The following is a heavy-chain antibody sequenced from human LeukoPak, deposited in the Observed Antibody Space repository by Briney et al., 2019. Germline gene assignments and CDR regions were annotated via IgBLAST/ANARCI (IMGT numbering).Heavy chain of an antibody. CDR1: GGSFSGYY. D-gene: IGHD6-13*01. CDR3: ARLYRRIAAAGLEGVDY. Sequence: SETLSLTCDVYGGSFSGYYWSWIRQPPGEGLEWIGEINHSGTTNYNPSLKSRVTISVDTSKNQFSLKLSSVTAADTAVYYCARLYRRIAAAGLEGVDYWGQGTLVTVSS. J-gene: IGHJ4*02. V-gene: IGHV4-34*01. CDR2: INHSGTT.